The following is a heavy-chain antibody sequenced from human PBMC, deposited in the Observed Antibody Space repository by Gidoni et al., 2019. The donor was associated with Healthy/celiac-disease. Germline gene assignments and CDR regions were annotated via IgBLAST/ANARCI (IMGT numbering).Heavy chain of an antibody. Sequence: QVQLVQSGAEVKKPGASVKVSCKASGYTFTSYGLSWVRQAPGQGLEWMRWISAYNGNTNYAQKLQGRVTMTTDTSTSTAYMELRSLRSDDTAVYYCASYSGKGEVRGIAVVLPLDYWGQGTLVTVSS. CDR3: ASYSGKGEVRGIAVVLPLDY. V-gene: IGHV1-18*01. J-gene: IGHJ4*02. CDR1: GYTFTSYG. CDR2: ISAYNGNT. D-gene: IGHD6-19*01.